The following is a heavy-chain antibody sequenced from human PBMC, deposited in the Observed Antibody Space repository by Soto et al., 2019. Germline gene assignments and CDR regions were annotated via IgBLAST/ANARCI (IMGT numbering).Heavy chain of an antibody. CDR3: AISPPRRIAGATYYFDY. J-gene: IGHJ4*02. D-gene: IGHD1-26*01. Sequence: EVQLVQSGAEVKKPGESLKISCKTSGYRFTNYWIGWVRQMPGKGLEWMGIIYPGDSDTRYSPSFQGQVTISADKSISTAYLQWSSLKASDTAMYYCAISPPRRIAGATYYFDYWGQGTLVTVSS. CDR2: IYPGDSDT. V-gene: IGHV5-51*01. CDR1: GYRFTNYW.